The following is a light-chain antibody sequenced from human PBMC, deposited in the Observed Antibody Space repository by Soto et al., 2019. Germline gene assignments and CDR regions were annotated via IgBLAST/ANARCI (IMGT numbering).Light chain of an antibody. V-gene: IGLV2-14*01. CDR3: SSYISSSIQ. Sequence: QSALTQPASVSGSPGQSITISCTGTSSDVGGYNYVSWYQQHPGKAPKLMIYDVSNRPSGVSNRFSGSKSGNTASLTISGLQAEDEADYYCSSYISSSIQFGGGTKVTVL. CDR1: SSDVGGYNY. CDR2: DVS. J-gene: IGLJ2*01.